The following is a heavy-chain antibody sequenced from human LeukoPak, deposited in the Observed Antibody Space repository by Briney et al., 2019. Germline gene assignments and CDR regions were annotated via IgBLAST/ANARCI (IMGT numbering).Heavy chain of an antibody. CDR3: ARVRLGVGDAFDI. D-gene: IGHD3-10*01. CDR2: SYYSGST. J-gene: IGHJ3*02. CDR1: SGSTSGYY. Sequence: PSETLSLTCTVSSGSTSGYYWSWIRQPPGKGLEWIGYSYYSGSTRYSPSLKSRVTILVDTSKNQFSLRLTYVTPADTAVYYCARVRLGVGDAFDIWGQGTMVTVST. V-gene: IGHV4-59*01.